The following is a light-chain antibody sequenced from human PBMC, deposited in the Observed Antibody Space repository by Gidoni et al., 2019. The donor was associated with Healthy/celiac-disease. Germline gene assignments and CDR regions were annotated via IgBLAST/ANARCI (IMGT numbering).Light chain of an antibody. J-gene: IGKJ3*01. CDR2: AAS. V-gene: IGKV1-27*01. Sequence: DIQMTQSPSSLSASVGDRVTITCRASQGISNYLAWYQQTPGKVPKLLIYAASTLQSGVPSRFSGSGSGTDFTLTISSLQPEDVATYYCQKYNSAPPITFGPGTKVDIK. CDR3: QKYNSAPPIT. CDR1: QGISNY.